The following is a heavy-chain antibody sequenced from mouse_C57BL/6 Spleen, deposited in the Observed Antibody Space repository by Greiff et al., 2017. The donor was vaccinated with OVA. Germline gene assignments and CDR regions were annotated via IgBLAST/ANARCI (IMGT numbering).Heavy chain of an antibody. CDR3: AREGLLLRHGFDY. D-gene: IGHD1-1*01. CDR1: GYSFTSYY. V-gene: IGHV1-66*01. CDR2: IYPGSGNT. Sequence: VQGVESGPELVKPGASVKISCKASGYSFTSYYIHWVKQRPGQGLEWIGWIYPGSGNTKYNEKFKGKATLTADTSSSTAYMQLSSLTSEDSAVYYCAREGLLLRHGFDYWGQGTTLTVSS. J-gene: IGHJ2*01.